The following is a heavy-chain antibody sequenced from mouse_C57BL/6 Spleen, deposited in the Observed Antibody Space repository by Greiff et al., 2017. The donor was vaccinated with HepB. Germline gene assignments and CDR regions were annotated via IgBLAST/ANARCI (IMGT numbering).Heavy chain of an antibody. CDR2: ISGGGGNT. V-gene: IGHV5-9*01. CDR3: ARQCYEGDAMDY. CDR1: GFTFSSYT. Sequence: EVKVEESGGGLVKPGGSLKLSCAASGFTFSSYTMSWVRQTPEKRLEWVATISGGGGNTYYPDSVKGRFTISRDNAKNTLYLQMSSLRSEDTALYYCARQCYEGDAMDYWGQGTSVTVSS. D-gene: IGHD2-3*01. J-gene: IGHJ4*01.